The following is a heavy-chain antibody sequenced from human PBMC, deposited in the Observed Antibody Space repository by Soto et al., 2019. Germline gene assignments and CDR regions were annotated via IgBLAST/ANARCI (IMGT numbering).Heavy chain of an antibody. D-gene: IGHD4-17*01. CDR1: GGSISSSSYY. Sequence: PSETLSLTCTVSGGSISSSSYYWGWIRQPPGKGLEWIGGIYYSGSTYYNPSLKSRVTISVDTSKNQFSLKLSSVTAADTAVYYCARLKGNYGDYVCYFDYWGQGTQVTVSS. J-gene: IGHJ4*02. CDR3: ARLKGNYGDYVCYFDY. CDR2: IYYSGST. V-gene: IGHV4-39*01.